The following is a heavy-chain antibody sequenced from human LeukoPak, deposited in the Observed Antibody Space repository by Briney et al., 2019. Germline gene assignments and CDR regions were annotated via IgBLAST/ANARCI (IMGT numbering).Heavy chain of an antibody. CDR1: GFTFSSYA. V-gene: IGHV3-30*04. J-gene: IGHJ4*02. D-gene: IGHD6-19*01. CDR2: ISYDGSNK. Sequence: GGSLRLSCAASGFTFSSYAMHWVRQAPGKGLEWVAVISYDGSNKYYADSVKGRFTISRDNSKNTLYLQMNSLRAEDTAVYYCASKQWLVSDFDYWGQGTLVTVSS. CDR3: ASKQWLVSDFDY.